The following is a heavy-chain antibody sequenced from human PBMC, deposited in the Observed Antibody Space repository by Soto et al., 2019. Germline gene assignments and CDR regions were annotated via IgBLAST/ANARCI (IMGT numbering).Heavy chain of an antibody. CDR1: GYTFTNYD. CDR2: VNPNSGYT. J-gene: IGHJ4*02. CDR3: ARSYSYGYFDY. Sequence: ASVKVSCKASGYTFTNYDITWVRQAAGQGLEWVGWVNPNSGYTAYAQKFVGRVTMTRNTPLRTAYMELSSLTSGDTAVYYCARSYSYGYFDYWGQGTLVTVSS. D-gene: IGHD5-18*01. V-gene: IGHV1-8*01.